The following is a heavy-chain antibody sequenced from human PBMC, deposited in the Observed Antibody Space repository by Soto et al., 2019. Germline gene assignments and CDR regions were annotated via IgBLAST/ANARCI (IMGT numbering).Heavy chain of an antibody. V-gene: IGHV4-38-2*01. CDR1: GYSISSGYY. D-gene: IGHD3-10*01. CDR3: ARGDPGSLRNWFDP. CDR2: IYHSGST. Sequence: PSETLSLTCAVSGYSISSGYYWGWIRQPPGKGLEWIGSIYHSGSTYYNPSLKSRVTISVDTSKNQFSLKLSSVTAADTAVYYCARGDPGSLRNWFDPWGQGTLVTV. J-gene: IGHJ5*02.